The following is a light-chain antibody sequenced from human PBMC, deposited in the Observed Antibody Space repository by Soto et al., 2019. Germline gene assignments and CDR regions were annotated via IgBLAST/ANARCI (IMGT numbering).Light chain of an antibody. J-gene: IGKJ1*01. CDR3: QQYGSSPSWT. CDR2: GAS. V-gene: IGKV3-20*01. CDR1: QSVSSSY. Sequence: EIVLTQSPGTLSLSPMEIATLSFMAIQSVSSSYLAWYQQKPGQAPRLLIYGASSRATGIPDRFSGSGSGTDFTLTISRLEPEDFAVYYCQQYGSSPSWTFGQGTKVDIK.